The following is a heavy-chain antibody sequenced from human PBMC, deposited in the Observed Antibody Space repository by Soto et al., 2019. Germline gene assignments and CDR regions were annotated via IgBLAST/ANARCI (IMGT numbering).Heavy chain of an antibody. Sequence: SETLSLTCAVYGGSFSGYYWSWIRQPPGKGLEWIGEINHSGSTNYNPSLKSRVTISVDTSKNQFSLKLSSVTAADTAVYYCARLTDYDILTGLDYWGQGTLVTVS. J-gene: IGHJ4*02. CDR1: GGSFSGYY. D-gene: IGHD3-9*01. V-gene: IGHV4-34*01. CDR2: INHSGST. CDR3: ARLTDYDILTGLDY.